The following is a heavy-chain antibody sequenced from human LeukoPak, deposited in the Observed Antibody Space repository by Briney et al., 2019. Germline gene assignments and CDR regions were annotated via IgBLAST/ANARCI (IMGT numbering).Heavy chain of an antibody. D-gene: IGHD3-10*01. CDR2: INPNSGGT. V-gene: IGHV1-2*06. Sequence: ASVKVSCKASGYTFTGYYMHWVRQAPGQGLEWMGRINPNSGGTNYAQKFQGRVTMTRDTSISTAYMELSSLRSEDTAVYYCARLTMVRGVTPAFDIWGQGTMVTVSS. CDR1: GYTFTGYY. J-gene: IGHJ3*02. CDR3: ARLTMVRGVTPAFDI.